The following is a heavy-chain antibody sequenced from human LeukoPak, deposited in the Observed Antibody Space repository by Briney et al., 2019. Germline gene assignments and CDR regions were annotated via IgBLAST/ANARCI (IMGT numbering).Heavy chain of an antibody. D-gene: IGHD2-21*02. V-gene: IGHV5-51*04. J-gene: IGHJ4*02. Sequence: GESLKISWKGSGYSFTSYWIGWVRQMPGKGLEWMGIIYPGDSDTRYSPSFQGQVTNSAVKPIRTAYLQCSSLKASDTAMYYCVHAYCGGDCSFDSWGQGTLVTVSS. CDR3: VHAYCGGDCSFDS. CDR1: GYSFTSYW. CDR2: IYPGDSDT.